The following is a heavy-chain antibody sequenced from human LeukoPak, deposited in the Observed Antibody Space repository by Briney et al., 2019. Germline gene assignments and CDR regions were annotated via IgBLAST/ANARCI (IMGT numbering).Heavy chain of an antibody. V-gene: IGHV5-10-1*01. D-gene: IGHD3-10*01. CDR2: IDPSDSYT. J-gene: IGHJ4*02. CDR3: ARLIYGSGSYSPHFDY. Sequence: GESLKISCKGSGYGFTSYWISWVRQMPGKGLEWMGRIDPSDSYTNYSPSFQGHVTISADKSISTAYLQWSSLKASDTAMYYCARLIYGSGSYSPHFDYWGQGTLVTVSS. CDR1: GYGFTSYW.